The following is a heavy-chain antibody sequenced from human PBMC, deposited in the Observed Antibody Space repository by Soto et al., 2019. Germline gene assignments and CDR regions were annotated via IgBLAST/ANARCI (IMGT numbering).Heavy chain of an antibody. D-gene: IGHD3-16*01. CDR2: TYYRSKWIH. V-gene: IGHV6-1*01. CDR3: AGVVWFRGMDV. J-gene: IGHJ6*02. CDR1: GDSVSSSSAA. Sequence: PSQTLSLTCDISGDSVSSSSAAWNWIRQSPSRGLEWLGRTYYRSKWIHEFTVSMESRITINPDTSKNQFSLHIYSVTPEDTAVYYCAGVVWFRGMDVWGQGTPVTVSS.